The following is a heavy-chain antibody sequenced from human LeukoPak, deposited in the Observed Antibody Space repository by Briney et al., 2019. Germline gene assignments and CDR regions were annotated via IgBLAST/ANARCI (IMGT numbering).Heavy chain of an antibody. CDR1: GGSISSYY. D-gene: IGHD1-26*01. V-gene: IGHV4-4*07. Sequence: PSETLSLTCTVSGGSISSYYWSWIRQPAGKGLEWVGRIFASGSTNYNPSLRSRVTMSVDTSKNQSSLKLRSVTDADTAVYYCVRGIVGTTRHFDFWGQGTLVTVSS. CDR3: VRGIVGTTRHFDF. CDR2: IFASGST. J-gene: IGHJ4*02.